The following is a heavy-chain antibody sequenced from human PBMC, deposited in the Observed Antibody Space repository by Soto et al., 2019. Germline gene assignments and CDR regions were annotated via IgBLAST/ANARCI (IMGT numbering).Heavy chain of an antibody. Sequence: PGGSLRLSCAASGFTFSSYSMNWVRQAPGKGLEWVSSISSSSSYIYYADSVKGRFTISRDNAKNSLYLQMNSLRAEDTAVYYCARDRYSSSWYSPYYYYGMDVWGQGTTVT. V-gene: IGHV3-21*01. D-gene: IGHD6-13*01. CDR3: ARDRYSSSWYSPYYYYGMDV. CDR1: GFTFSSYS. J-gene: IGHJ6*02. CDR2: ISSSSSYI.